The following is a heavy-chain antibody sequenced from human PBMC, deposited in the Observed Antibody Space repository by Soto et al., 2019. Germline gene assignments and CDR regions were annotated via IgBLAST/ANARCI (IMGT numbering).Heavy chain of an antibody. CDR2: IYYSGST. J-gene: IGHJ4*02. CDR1: GGSISSGGYY. D-gene: IGHD3-9*01. CDR3: ARDRYGGFDY. V-gene: IGHV4-31*03. Sequence: SETLSLTCTVSGGSISSGGYYWSWIRQHPGKGLEWIGYIYYSGSTYYNPSLKSRVTISVDTSKNQFSLKLSSVTAADTAVYYCARDRYGGFDYWGLGTLVTVSS.